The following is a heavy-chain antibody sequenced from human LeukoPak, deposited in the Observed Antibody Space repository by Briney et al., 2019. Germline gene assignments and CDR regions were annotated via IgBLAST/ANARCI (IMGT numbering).Heavy chain of an antibody. J-gene: IGHJ4*02. CDR3: ARDRSIVAADHFDY. CDR1: GYNFTTYG. CDR2: ISVYNGNT. Sequence: GASVKVSCKASGYNFTTYGISWVRQAPGQGLEWMGWISVYNGNTKYAQKLQGRVTVTTDTSTTTAYMELRSLRSDDTAVYYCARDRSIVAADHFDYWGQGTLVTVSS. V-gene: IGHV1-18*04. D-gene: IGHD6-13*01.